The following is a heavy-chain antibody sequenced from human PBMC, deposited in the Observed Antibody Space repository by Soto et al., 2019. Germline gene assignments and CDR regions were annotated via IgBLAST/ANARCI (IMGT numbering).Heavy chain of an antibody. J-gene: IGHJ3*02. CDR2: IYYSGST. CDR1: GGSISSSSYY. V-gene: IGHV4-39*01. D-gene: IGHD1-26*01. CDR3: ARHVGIVGATAAFDI. Sequence: SETLSLTCTVSGGSISSSSYYWGWIRQPPGKGLEWIGSIYYSGSTYYNPSLKSRVTISVDTSKNQFSLKLSSVTAADTAVYYCARHVGIVGATAAFDIWGQGTMVTVSS.